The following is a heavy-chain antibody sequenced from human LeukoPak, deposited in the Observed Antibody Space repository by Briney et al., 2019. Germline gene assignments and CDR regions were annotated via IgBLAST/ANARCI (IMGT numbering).Heavy chain of an antibody. V-gene: IGHV3-23*01. J-gene: IGHJ4*02. CDR1: GFTFSSYA. Sequence: PGGSLRLSCAASGFTFSSYAMSWVRQAPGKGLEWVSAISGSGGSTYYADSVKGRFTISRDNSKNTLYLQMNSLRAGDTAVYYCAKDERKLWFGELTYYFDYWGQGTLVTVSS. CDR3: AKDERKLWFGELTYYFDY. CDR2: ISGSGGST. D-gene: IGHD3-10*01.